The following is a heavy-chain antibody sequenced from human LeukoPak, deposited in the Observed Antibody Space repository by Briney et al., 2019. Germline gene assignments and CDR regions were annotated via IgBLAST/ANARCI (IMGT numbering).Heavy chain of an antibody. D-gene: IGHD2-2*01. CDR1: GYTFTGYY. V-gene: IGHV1-2*02. CDR2: INPNSGGT. J-gene: IGHJ4*02. CDR3: ARGYCSSTSCYFRY. Sequence: ASVNVSCKASGYTFTGYYMHWVRQAPGQGLEWMGWINPNSGGTNYAQKFQGRVTMTRDTSISTAYMELSRLRSDDTAVYYCARGYCSSTSCYFRYWGQGTLVTVSS.